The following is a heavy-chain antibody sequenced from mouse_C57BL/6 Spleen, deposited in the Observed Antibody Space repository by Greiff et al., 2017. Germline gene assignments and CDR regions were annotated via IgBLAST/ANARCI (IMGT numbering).Heavy chain of an antibody. CDR2: ISDGGSYT. Sequence: EVKLMESGGGLVKPGGSLKLSCAASGFTFSSYAMSWVRQTPEKRLEWVATISDGGSYTYYPDNVKGRITISRDNAKNNLYLQMSHLKSEDTAMYYCAREELDYWGQGTTLTVSS. CDR3: AREELDY. V-gene: IGHV5-4*01. CDR1: GFTFSSYA. J-gene: IGHJ2*01. D-gene: IGHD1-3*01.